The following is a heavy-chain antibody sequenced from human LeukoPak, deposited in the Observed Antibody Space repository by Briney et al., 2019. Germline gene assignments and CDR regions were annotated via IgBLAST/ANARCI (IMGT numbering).Heavy chain of an antibody. V-gene: IGHV3-48*03. CDR2: ISGSGSTK. Sequence: GGSLRLSCAASGFTFRSHEMNWVRQAPGKGLEWVSYISGSGSTKYYADSVKGRFTISRDNAKNSLYLQINSLGVEHTAVYYCATFVAVALDYWGRGTLVTVSS. D-gene: IGHD6-19*01. CDR3: ATFVAVALDY. J-gene: IGHJ4*02. CDR1: GFTFRSHE.